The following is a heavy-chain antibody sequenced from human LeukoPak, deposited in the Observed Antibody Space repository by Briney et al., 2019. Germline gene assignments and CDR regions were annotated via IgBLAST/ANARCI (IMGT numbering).Heavy chain of an antibody. CDR2: INLNSGGT. CDR3: ATEQLAYCGGDCPSDI. Sequence: GASVKVSCKASGYTFTGYYMHWVRQAPGQGLEWMGWINLNSGGTKYGQKFQGRVTMTRDTSISTAYMELSRLRSDDTAVYYCATEQLAYCGGDCPSDIWGQGTMVTVSS. J-gene: IGHJ3*02. V-gene: IGHV1-2*02. D-gene: IGHD2-21*02. CDR1: GYTFTGYY.